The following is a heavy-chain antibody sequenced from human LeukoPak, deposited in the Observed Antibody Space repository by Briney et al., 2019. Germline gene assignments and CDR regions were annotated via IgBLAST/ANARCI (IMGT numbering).Heavy chain of an antibody. V-gene: IGHV3-23*01. CDR3: AKGASSIYYYYYYMDV. CDR2: ISGSGGST. CDR1: GFTFSSYG. Sequence: GGSLRLSCAASGFTFSSYGMSWVRQAPGKGLEWVSAISGSGGSTYYADSVKGRFTISRDNSKNTLYLQMNSLRAEDTAVYYCAKGASSIYYYYYYMDVWGKGTTVTVSS. D-gene: IGHD6-6*01. J-gene: IGHJ6*03.